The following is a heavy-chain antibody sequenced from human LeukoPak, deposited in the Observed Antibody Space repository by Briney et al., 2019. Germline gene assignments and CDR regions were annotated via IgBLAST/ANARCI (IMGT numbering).Heavy chain of an antibody. CDR3: ARLAMVDYDSSGYYSFGY. CDR1: GGSFRGYY. CDR2: INHCGSS. Sequence: SETLSLTCAVYGGSFRGYYWSWSRQPPAKGLGWIGEINHCGSSSYNPSLKSRVTISVDTSKNQFSLKLSPVTAADTAVYYCARLAMVDYDSSGYYSFGYWGQGTLVTVSS. V-gene: IGHV4-34*01. D-gene: IGHD3-22*01. J-gene: IGHJ4*02.